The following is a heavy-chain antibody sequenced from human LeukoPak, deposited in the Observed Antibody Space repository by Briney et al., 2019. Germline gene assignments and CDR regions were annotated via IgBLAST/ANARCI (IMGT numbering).Heavy chain of an antibody. CDR3: ATDQRGYSSSSEYFQH. V-gene: IGHV1-24*01. D-gene: IGHD6-6*01. CDR2: FDPEDGET. CDR1: GYTLTELS. Sequence: ASVKVSCKVSGYTLTELSMHWVPQAPGKGLEWMGGFDPEDGETIYAQKFQGRVTMTEDTSTDTAYMELSSLRSEDTAVYYCATDQRGYSSSSEYFQHWGQGTLVTVSS. J-gene: IGHJ1*01.